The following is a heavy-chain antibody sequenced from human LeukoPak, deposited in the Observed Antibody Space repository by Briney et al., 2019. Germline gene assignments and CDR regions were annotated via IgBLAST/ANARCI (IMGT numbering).Heavy chain of an antibody. J-gene: IGHJ5*02. Sequence: PGGSLRLSCAASGFTFDDHAMHWVRQGPGKGLEWVSGISWNSANIGYADSVKGRFTISRDNAKNSLYLQMNSLRAEDTAVYYCARDSHPCSSTSCYEGNWFDPWGQGTLVTVSS. CDR3: ARDSHPCSSTSCYEGNWFDP. V-gene: IGHV3-9*01. CDR2: ISWNSANI. CDR1: GFTFDDHA. D-gene: IGHD2-2*01.